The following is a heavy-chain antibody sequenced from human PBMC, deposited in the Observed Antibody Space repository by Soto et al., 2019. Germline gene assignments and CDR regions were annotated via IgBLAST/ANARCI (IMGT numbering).Heavy chain of an antibody. CDR1: GYTFTRYG. CDR2: ISAYNGNT. Sequence: ASVKVSCKASGYTFTRYGISWVRQAPGQGLEWMGWISAYNGNTNYAQKLQGRGTMTRDTSASTAYMELSSLRSEDTAVYYCSRSIVGETALDYCGQGTLVIVSS. V-gene: IGHV1-18*01. CDR3: SRSIVGETALDY. D-gene: IGHD2-21*02. J-gene: IGHJ4*02.